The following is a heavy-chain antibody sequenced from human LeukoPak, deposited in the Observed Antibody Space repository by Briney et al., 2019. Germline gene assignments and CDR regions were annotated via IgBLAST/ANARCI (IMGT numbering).Heavy chain of an antibody. J-gene: IGHJ3*02. CDR2: ISYDGSNK. Sequence: GRSLRLSCAASGFTFSSYAMHWVRPAPGKGLGWVAVISYDGSNKYYADSVKGRFTISRDNSKNTLYLQMNRLKAEDTAVYYCARDRYDSSGFYDAFDIWGQGTMVTVSS. CDR3: ARDRYDSSGFYDAFDI. D-gene: IGHD3-22*01. V-gene: IGHV3-30*01. CDR1: GFTFSSYA.